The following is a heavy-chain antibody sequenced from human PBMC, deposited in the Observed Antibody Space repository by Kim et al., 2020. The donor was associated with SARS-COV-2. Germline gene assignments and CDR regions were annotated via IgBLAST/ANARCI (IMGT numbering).Heavy chain of an antibody. V-gene: IGHV1-3*01. CDR2: INAGNGNT. D-gene: IGHD2-21*02. CDR1: GYTFTSYA. CDR3: ARDGDDPLYYYYGMDV. Sequence: ASVKVSCKASGYTFTSYAMHWVRQAPGQRLEWMGWINAGNGNTKYLQKFQGRVTITRDTSASTAYMELSSLRSEDTAVYYCARDGDDPLYYYYGMDVWGQ. J-gene: IGHJ6*02.